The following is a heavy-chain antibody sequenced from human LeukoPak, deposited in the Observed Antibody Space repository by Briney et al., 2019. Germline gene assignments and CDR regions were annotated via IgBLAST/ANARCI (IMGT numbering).Heavy chain of an antibody. CDR1: GGSLSGYY. Sequence: SETLSFTCAVYGGSLSGYYWSWIRQPPGKGLEWIGEINHSGSTNYNPSLKSRVTISVDTSKNQFSLKLSSVTAADTAVYYCARGTPLYNWNDIGAFDYWGQGTLVTVSS. J-gene: IGHJ4*02. V-gene: IGHV4-34*01. CDR2: INHSGST. D-gene: IGHD1-1*01. CDR3: ARGTPLYNWNDIGAFDY.